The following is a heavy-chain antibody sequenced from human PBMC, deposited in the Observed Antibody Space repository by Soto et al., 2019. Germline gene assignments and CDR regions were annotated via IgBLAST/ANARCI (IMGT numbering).Heavy chain of an antibody. D-gene: IGHD3-10*01. V-gene: IGHV1-3*01. CDR2: INAGNGNT. CDR1: GYTFTSYA. CDR3: ARDRPYYGSGSYHLDLDGMDV. Sequence: ASVKVSCKASGYTFTSYAMHWVRQAPGQRLEWMGWINAGNGNTKYSQKFQGRVTITRDTSASTAYMELSSLRSEDTAVYYCARDRPYYGSGSYHLDLDGMDVWGQGTTVTVSS. J-gene: IGHJ6*02.